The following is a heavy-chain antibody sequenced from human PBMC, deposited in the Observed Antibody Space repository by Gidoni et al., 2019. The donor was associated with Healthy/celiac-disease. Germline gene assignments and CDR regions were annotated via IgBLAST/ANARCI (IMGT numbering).Heavy chain of an antibody. Sequence: EVQLVQSGEEVKNHGESLRISCKGSGYSFTSYWISWVRQMPGKGLAWRGRIDPSDSYTNYSPSFQGHVTISADKSISTAYLQWSSLKASDTAMYYCARHWGTLVNDYWGQGTLVTVSS. V-gene: IGHV5-10-1*03. D-gene: IGHD3-16*01. CDR3: ARHWGTLVNDY. J-gene: IGHJ4*02. CDR1: GYSFTSYW. CDR2: IDPSDSYT.